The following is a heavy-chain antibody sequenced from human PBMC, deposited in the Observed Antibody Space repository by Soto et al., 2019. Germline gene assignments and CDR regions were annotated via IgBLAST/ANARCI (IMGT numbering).Heavy chain of an antibody. CDR3: ARGSQSLGYCSGGSCGTRGGYFQH. CDR1: GGSFSGYY. CDR2: INHSGRT. V-gene: IGHV4-34*01. D-gene: IGHD2-15*01. Sequence: SETLSLTCAVYGGSFSGYYWSWIRQPPGKGLEWIGEINHSGRTNYNPSLKSRVTISVDTSKNQFSLKLSSVTAADTAVYYCARGSQSLGYCSGGSCGTRGGYFQHWGQGTLVTVSS. J-gene: IGHJ1*01.